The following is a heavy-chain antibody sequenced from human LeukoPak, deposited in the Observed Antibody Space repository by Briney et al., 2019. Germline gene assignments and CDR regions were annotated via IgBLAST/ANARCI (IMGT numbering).Heavy chain of an antibody. CDR3: AKTTQDGGSMDV. V-gene: IGHV5-51*01. D-gene: IGHD1-7*01. J-gene: IGHJ6*03. Sequence: GESLKISCKGSGYSFSYYWIGWVRHMPGKGLEWMGIIYPGDSDTRYSPSFQGQVTISADMSINTVYLQWSSLKASDTAMYYCAKTTQDGGSMDVWGKGTTVTVAS. CDR1: GYSFSYYW. CDR2: IYPGDSDT.